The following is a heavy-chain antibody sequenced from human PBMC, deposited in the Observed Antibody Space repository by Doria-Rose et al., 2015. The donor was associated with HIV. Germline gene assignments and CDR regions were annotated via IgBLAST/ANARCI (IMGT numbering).Heavy chain of an antibody. J-gene: IGHJ4*02. CDR1: GVSLSSPGMG. CDR3: ARIKSSRWYHKYYFDF. D-gene: IGHD6-13*01. CDR2: MFSDDER. Sequence: QVQLVQSGPVLVKPAETLTXTCTVSGVSLSSPGMGVSWIRQPPGKALEWLANMFSDDERSYKTSLKSRPTISRGTSKSQVVLTMTDMDPVDTATYYCARIKSSRWYHKYYFDFWGQGTLVIVSA. V-gene: IGHV2-26*01.